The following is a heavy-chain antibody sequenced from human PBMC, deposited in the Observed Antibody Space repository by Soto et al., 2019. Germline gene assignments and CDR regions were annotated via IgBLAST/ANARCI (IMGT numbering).Heavy chain of an antibody. D-gene: IGHD6-13*01. Sequence: XESLKISCQCCGCTFSNFWIGWVRQLPGQGLEWMGIIYPGDHETRYSPSFLGKVTISAETSINTAYLQWSSLEASGSAFYFCARSPRSSPYFDFWGQGALVTVSS. CDR2: IYPGDHET. J-gene: IGHJ4*02. CDR1: GCTFSNFW. V-gene: IGHV5-51*01. CDR3: ARSPRSSPYFDF.